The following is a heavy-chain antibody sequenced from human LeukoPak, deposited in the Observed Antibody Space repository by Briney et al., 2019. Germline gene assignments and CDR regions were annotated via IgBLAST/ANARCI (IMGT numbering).Heavy chain of an antibody. CDR1: GGSISSSSYY. CDR2: IYYSGTT. Sequence: SETLSLTCTVSGGSISSSSYYWGWIRQPPGKGLEWIGYIYYSGTTNYNPSLKSRVTISVDTSKNQFSLKLNSVTAADTAVYYCAREDPRTKVPEGMDVWGQGTTVTVSS. CDR3: AREDPRTKVPEGMDV. D-gene: IGHD4/OR15-4a*01. V-gene: IGHV4-61*01. J-gene: IGHJ6*02.